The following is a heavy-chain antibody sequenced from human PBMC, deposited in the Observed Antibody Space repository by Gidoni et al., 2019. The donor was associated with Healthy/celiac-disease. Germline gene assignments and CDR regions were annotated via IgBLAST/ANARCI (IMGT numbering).Heavy chain of an antibody. CDR1: GGSISSYY. V-gene: IGHV4-59*01. D-gene: IGHD1-26*01. J-gene: IGHJ4*02. CDR3: ARGSGSQTDTFDY. Sequence: QVQLQESGPGLVKPSETLSLTCTVSGGSISSYYWSWIRQPPGKGLEWIGYIYYSGSTNYNPSLKSRVTISVDTSKNQFSLKLSSVTAADTAVYYCARGSGSQTDTFDYWGQGTLVTVSS. CDR2: IYYSGST.